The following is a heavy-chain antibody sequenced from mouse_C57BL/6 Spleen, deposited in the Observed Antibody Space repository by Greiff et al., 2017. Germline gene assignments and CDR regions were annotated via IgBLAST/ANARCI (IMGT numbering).Heavy chain of an antibody. CDR3: AREDYSKSYYAMDY. J-gene: IGHJ4*01. CDR1: GFTFSSYA. D-gene: IGHD2-5*01. Sequence: EVQGVESGGGLVKPGGSLKLSCAASGFTFSSYAMSWVRPTPEKRLEWVATISAGGSYTYYPDNVKGRFTISRDNAKNNMYLQMSHLKSEDTAMYYCAREDYSKSYYAMDYWGQGTSVTVSS. V-gene: IGHV5-4*01. CDR2: ISAGGSYT.